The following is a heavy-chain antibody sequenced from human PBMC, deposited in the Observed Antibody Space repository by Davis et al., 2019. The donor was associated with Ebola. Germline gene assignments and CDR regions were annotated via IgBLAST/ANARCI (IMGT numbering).Heavy chain of an antibody. CDR1: GGSISSSSYY. CDR2: IYYSGST. CDR3: ARHGPSSGYDWIDY. D-gene: IGHD5-12*01. J-gene: IGHJ4*02. Sequence: MPSETLSLTCTVSGGSISSSSYYWGWIRQPPGKGLEWIGSIYYSGSTYYNPSLKSRVTISVDTSKNQFSLKLSSVTAADTAVYYCARHGPSSGYDWIDYWGQGTLVTVSS. V-gene: IGHV4-39*01.